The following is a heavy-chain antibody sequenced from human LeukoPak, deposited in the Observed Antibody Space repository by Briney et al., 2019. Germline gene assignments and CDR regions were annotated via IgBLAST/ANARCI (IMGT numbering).Heavy chain of an antibody. Sequence: SETLSLTCTVSGGSISSFYWTWIRQPPGKGLECIGYIYTSGITNYNPSLKSRVTISVDTSKNQFSLKLSSVTAADTAVYYCARQGGYSSPFSVWGEGTTVSVSS. CDR2: IYTSGIT. D-gene: IGHD6-19*01. J-gene: IGHJ6*04. CDR1: GGSISSFY. V-gene: IGHV4-4*09. CDR3: ARQGGYSSPFSV.